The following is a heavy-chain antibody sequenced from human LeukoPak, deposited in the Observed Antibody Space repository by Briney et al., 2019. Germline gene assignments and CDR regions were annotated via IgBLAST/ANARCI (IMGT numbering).Heavy chain of an antibody. V-gene: IGHV4-4*07. Sequence: SETLSLTCTVSGGSISSYYWSWIRQPAGKGLEWIGRIYTSGSTNYNPPLKSRVTMSVDTSKNQFSLKLSSVTAADTAVYYCARERRQNTMVRGVIDYWGRGTLVTVSS. CDR2: IYTSGST. CDR1: GGSISSYY. J-gene: IGHJ4*02. D-gene: IGHD3-10*01. CDR3: ARERRQNTMVRGVIDY.